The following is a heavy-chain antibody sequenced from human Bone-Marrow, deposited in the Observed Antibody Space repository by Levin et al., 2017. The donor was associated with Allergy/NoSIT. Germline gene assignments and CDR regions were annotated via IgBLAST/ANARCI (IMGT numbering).Heavy chain of an antibody. J-gene: IGHJ4*02. CDR1: GGSISSYY. CDR2: IYYSGST. V-gene: IGHV4-59*01. Sequence: PGGSLRLSCTVSGGSISSYYWSWIRQPPGKGLEWIGYIYYSGSTNYNPSLKSRVTISVDTSKNQFSLKLSSVTAADTAVYYCARATRYCSGGSCYSLRLFDYWGQGTLVTVSS. D-gene: IGHD2-15*01. CDR3: ARATRYCSGGSCYSLRLFDY.